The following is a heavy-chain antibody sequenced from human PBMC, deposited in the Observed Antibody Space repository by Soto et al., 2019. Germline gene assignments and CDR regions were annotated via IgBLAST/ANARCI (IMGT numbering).Heavy chain of an antibody. CDR1: GFTFSRYA. V-gene: IGHV3-23*01. J-gene: IGHJ5*02. CDR2: IGGSGAST. D-gene: IGHD6-6*01. Sequence: SGGSLRLSCAASGFTFSRYAMNWVRQAPGKGLEWLSAIGGSGASTYYADSVQGRFTISRDNSKNTVYLQMNSLRAEDSAVYYCAKDLSSIPGRFDPWGQGTLVTVSS. CDR3: AKDLSSIPGRFDP.